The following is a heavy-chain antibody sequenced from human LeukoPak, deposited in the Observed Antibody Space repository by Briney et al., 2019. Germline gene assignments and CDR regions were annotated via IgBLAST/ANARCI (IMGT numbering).Heavy chain of an antibody. Sequence: PGGSLRLYCAASGFTFSSYSMNWVRQAPGKGPEWVSYISSSSSTIYYADSVKGRFTISRDNAKNSLYLQMNSLRDEDTAVYYCASLHSSSPPADLYWGQGTLVTVSS. CDR3: ASLHSSSPPADLY. J-gene: IGHJ4*02. CDR1: GFTFSSYS. V-gene: IGHV3-48*02. D-gene: IGHD6-13*01. CDR2: ISSSSSTI.